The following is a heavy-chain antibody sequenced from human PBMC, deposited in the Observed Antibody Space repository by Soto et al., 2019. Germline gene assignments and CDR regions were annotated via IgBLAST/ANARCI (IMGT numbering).Heavy chain of an antibody. J-gene: IGHJ6*02. V-gene: IGHV3-23*01. Sequence: GESLEISCAASGLDFSSEVMCWVRQAPGKGLEWVSSISGSGRTIYHADSMRGRFAISRDNSKNSLYLQLNNLRVDDTAVYYCAKVGPSYYYGMDVWGQGTTVTVSS. CDR3: AKVGPSYYYGMDV. CDR1: GLDFSSEV. D-gene: IGHD1-26*01. CDR2: ISGSGRTI.